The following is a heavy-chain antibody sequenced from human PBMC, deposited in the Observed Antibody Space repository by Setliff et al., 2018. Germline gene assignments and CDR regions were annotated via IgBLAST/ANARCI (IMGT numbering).Heavy chain of an antibody. Sequence: SETLSLTCAAYGGTFSDYYWTWIRQPAGKGLEWLGQIYTSWSTNYNPSLKGRATLSIDASKRQFSLKLTSVTAADTAVYYCARMSGFQYMDVWGKGTTVTVSS. CDR2: IYTSWST. V-gene: IGHV4-59*10. CDR3: ARMSGFQYMDV. CDR1: GGTFSDYY. D-gene: IGHD3-3*01. J-gene: IGHJ6*03.